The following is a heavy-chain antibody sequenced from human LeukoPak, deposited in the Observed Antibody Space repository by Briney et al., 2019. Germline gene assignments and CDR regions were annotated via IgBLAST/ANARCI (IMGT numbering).Heavy chain of an antibody. Sequence: PSETLSLTCAVYGGSFSGYYWSWIRQPPGKGLEWIGEINHSESTNYNPSLKSRVTISVDTSKNQFSLKLSSATAADTAVYYCARAESGELSEGFDYWGQGTLVTVSS. CDR3: ARAESGELSEGFDY. CDR2: INHSEST. CDR1: GGSFSGYY. J-gene: IGHJ4*02. D-gene: IGHD3-16*02. V-gene: IGHV4-34*01.